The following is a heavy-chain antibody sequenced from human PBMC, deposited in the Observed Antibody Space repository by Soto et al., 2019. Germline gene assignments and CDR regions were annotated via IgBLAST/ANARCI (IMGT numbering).Heavy chain of an antibody. CDR2: IYPGDSDT. Sequence: GESLKISCTGVGYSFTSYWIGWVRQMPGKGLEWMGIIYPGDSDTRYSPSFQGQVTISADKSITAAYLQWSSLKASDTAMYYCARGYCTTTICDPWFDPWGQGTLVTVSS. CDR1: GYSFTSYW. J-gene: IGHJ5*02. V-gene: IGHV5-51*01. CDR3: ARGYCTTTICDPWFDP. D-gene: IGHD2-2*01.